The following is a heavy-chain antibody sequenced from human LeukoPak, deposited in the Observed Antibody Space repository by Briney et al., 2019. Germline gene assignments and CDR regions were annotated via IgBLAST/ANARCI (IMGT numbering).Heavy chain of an antibody. CDR2: IKQDGSEK. Sequence: GGSLRLSCAASGFTFRNYWMTRVRQAPGKGLEWVANIKQDGSEKNYVDSVKGRFTISRDNAKNSLFLQMNSLRAEDTAVYYCARHSNGWSEGTYWGQGTLVTVTS. D-gene: IGHD6-19*01. V-gene: IGHV3-7*03. CDR3: ARHSNGWSEGTY. CDR1: GFTFRNYW. J-gene: IGHJ4*02.